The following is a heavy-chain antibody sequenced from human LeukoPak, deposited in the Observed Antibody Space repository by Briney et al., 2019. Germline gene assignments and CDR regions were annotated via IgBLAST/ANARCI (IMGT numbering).Heavy chain of an antibody. J-gene: IGHJ3*02. Sequence: SETLSLTCTVSGGSISSYYWIWIRQPPGKGLEYIGYLYNTASTNSNPSLKSRVTISVDTSKNQFSLRLSSVTAAGTAVYYCTRGGDFDSVWGTYRPIKNAFDIWGQGTLVTVSS. CDR1: GGSISSYY. D-gene: IGHD3-16*02. CDR3: TRGGDFDSVWGTYRPIKNAFDI. CDR2: LYNTAST. V-gene: IGHV4-59*08.